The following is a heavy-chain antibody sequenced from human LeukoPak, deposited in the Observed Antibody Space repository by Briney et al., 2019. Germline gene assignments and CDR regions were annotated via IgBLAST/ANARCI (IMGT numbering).Heavy chain of an antibody. CDR3: AQTTGWPGFDF. CDR2: IYDGRDT. V-gene: IGHV4-59*08. J-gene: IGHJ4*02. CDR1: GASTSRRY. Sequence: SETLSLTCSASGASTSRRYWSWIRQPPGRTLEWIGHIYDGRDTKYNPSLTSRVTISVDTSRNQFSLSLTSVTAADTAIYYCAQTTGWPGFDFWGPGALVTVSS. D-gene: IGHD6-19*01.